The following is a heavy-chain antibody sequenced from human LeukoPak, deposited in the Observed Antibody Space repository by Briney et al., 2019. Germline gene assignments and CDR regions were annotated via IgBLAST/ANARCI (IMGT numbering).Heavy chain of an antibody. V-gene: IGHV1-2*02. Sequence: ASVKVPCKASGYTFIDYYIHWVRQAPGQGLEWMGWIDPNSGGPHCTQKFQGRVTMTRDTSISTAYMELRGLTSDDTAVYYCARRLSTWSEGWFDPWGQGTLVTVSS. D-gene: IGHD6-13*01. CDR1: GYTFIDYY. J-gene: IGHJ5*02. CDR3: ARRLSTWSEGWFDP. CDR2: IDPNSGGP.